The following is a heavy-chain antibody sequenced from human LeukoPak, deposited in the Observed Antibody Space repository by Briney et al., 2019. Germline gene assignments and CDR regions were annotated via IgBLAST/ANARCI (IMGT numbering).Heavy chain of an antibody. D-gene: IGHD6-13*01. CDR2: IYYSGST. CDR3: ARFGYSSSWSDY. V-gene: IGHV4-59*12. CDR1: GGSISSYY. Sequence: PSGTLSLTCTVSGGSISSYYWSWIRQPPGKGLEWIGYIYYSGSTNYNPSLKSRVTISVDTSKNQFSLKLSSVTAADTAVYYCARFGYSSSWSDYWGQGTLVTVSS. J-gene: IGHJ4*02.